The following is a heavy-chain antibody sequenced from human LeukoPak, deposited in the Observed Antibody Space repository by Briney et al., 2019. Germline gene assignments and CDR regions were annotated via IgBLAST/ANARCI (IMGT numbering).Heavy chain of an antibody. CDR3: ARESGFYASGSRY. Sequence: ASVKVSCKASGYTFTSYYMHWVRQAPGQGLEWMGIINPSGGSTSYAQKFQGRVTMTRDTSTSTAYMELSSLRSEDTAIYYCARESGFYASGSRYWGQGTLVTVSS. J-gene: IGHJ4*02. V-gene: IGHV1-46*01. CDR1: GYTFTSYY. CDR2: INPSGGST. D-gene: IGHD3-10*01.